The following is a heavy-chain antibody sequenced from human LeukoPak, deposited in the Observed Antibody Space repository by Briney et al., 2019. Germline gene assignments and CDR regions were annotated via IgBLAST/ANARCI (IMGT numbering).Heavy chain of an antibody. J-gene: IGHJ4*02. Sequence: PGGSLRLSCAASGFTFSSYAMSWVRQAPGKGLEWVSGISGSGGSTYYADSVKGRFTISRDNSKNTLYLQMNSLRAEDTAVYYCAKPLAAAGKPFDYWGQGTLVTVSS. CDR3: AKPLAAAGKPFDY. CDR1: GFTFSSYA. CDR2: ISGSGGST. D-gene: IGHD6-13*01. V-gene: IGHV3-23*01.